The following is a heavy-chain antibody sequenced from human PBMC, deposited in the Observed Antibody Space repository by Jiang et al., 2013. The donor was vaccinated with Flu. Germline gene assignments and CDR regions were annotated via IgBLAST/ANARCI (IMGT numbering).Heavy chain of an antibody. CDR3: ARRSSGSGSSGDY. J-gene: IGHJ4*02. V-gene: IGHV4-39*01. D-gene: IGHD3-10*01. CDR2: IYYSGST. Sequence: PSETLSLTCTVSGGSISSSSYYWGWIRQPPGKGLEWIGSIYYSGSTYYNPSLKSRVTISVDTSKNQFSLKLSSVTAADTAVYYCARRSSGSGSSGDYWGQGTLVTVSS. CDR1: GGSISSSSYY.